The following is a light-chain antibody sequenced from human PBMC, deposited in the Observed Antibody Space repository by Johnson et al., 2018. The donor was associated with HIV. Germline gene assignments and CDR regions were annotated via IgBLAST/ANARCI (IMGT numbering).Light chain of an antibody. Sequence: QSVLTQPPSVSAAPGQKVTISCSGSSSNIGNNYVSWYQQLPGTAPKLLIYDSNKRPSGIPDRFSGSKSGTSATLGITGLQTGDEADYYCGTLDSSLSAHVFGTGTKVTVL. V-gene: IGLV1-51*01. CDR1: SSNIGNNY. J-gene: IGLJ1*01. CDR2: DSN. CDR3: GTLDSSLSAHV.